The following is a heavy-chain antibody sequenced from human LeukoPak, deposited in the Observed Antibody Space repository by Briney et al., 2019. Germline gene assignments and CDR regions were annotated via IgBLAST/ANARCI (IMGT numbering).Heavy chain of an antibody. D-gene: IGHD2-21*02. Sequence: SETLSLTCAVYGGSFSPYYWSWIRQPPGKGLEWIGEINHSGSTNYNPSLKSRVTMSVDTSKNQFSLRLSSVTAADTAVYYCARGGFYCGGDCYVDYWGQGTLVTVSS. CDR2: INHSGST. CDR1: GGSFSPYY. CDR3: ARGGFYCGGDCYVDY. J-gene: IGHJ4*02. V-gene: IGHV4-34*01.